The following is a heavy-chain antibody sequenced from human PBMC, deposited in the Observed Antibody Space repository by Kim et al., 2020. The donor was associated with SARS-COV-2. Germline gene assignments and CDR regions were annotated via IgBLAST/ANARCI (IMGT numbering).Heavy chain of an antibody. J-gene: IGHJ4*02. CDR3: ARQKPGIAVAPGYFDY. D-gene: IGHD6-19*01. V-gene: IGHV4-59*08. Sequence: SLKGRVPLSVDTSKHQFSLKLSTVTAADTAVYYCARQKPGIAVAPGYFDYWGQGTLVTVSS.